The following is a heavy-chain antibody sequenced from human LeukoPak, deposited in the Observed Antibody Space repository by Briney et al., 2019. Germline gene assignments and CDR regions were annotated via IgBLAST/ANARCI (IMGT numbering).Heavy chain of an antibody. CDR2: MKEDGSER. V-gene: IGHV3-7*04. J-gene: IGHJ4*02. Sequence: GGSLRLSCAASGFTFSNHWMNWVRQAPGKGLEWVSNMKEDGSERNYVGSEKGRFAISSDNAKNSLYLQMNSLRAEDTAMYYCVRGKYYDSSGYYFGDWGQGTLVTVSS. CDR3: VRGKYYDSSGYYFGD. CDR1: GFTFSNHW. D-gene: IGHD3-22*01.